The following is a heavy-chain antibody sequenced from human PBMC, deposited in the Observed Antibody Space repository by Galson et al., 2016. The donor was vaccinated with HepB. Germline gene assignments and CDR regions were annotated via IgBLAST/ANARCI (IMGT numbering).Heavy chain of an antibody. CDR1: GDSISRYY. Sequence: SETLSLTCTVSGDSISRYYWSWIRQPPGKGLEWIGHIYYSGNTNYNPSLKSRVTISVDTSNNQFSLKLTSVNAADTGVYYCARRRYSSTLRTSASFDYWGQGTLVTVSS. CDR3: ARRRYSSTLRTSASFDY. V-gene: IGHV4-59*08. J-gene: IGHJ4*02. D-gene: IGHD6-19*01. CDR2: IYYSGNT.